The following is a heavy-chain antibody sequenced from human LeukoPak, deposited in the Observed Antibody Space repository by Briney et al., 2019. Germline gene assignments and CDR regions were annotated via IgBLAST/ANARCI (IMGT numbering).Heavy chain of an antibody. J-gene: IGHJ4*02. V-gene: IGHV1-2*02. CDR3: ARDYYDSSGYYSYYFDY. CDR1: GYTFTVYY. Sequence: EASVKVSCKASGYTFTVYYMYWVRQAPGQGLEWMGGISPNSGGTNYEQNFQGRVTMTRDTSISTASMELRRLRSDDTAVYYCARDYYDSSGYYSYYFDYWGQGTLVTVSS. CDR2: ISPNSGGT. D-gene: IGHD3-22*01.